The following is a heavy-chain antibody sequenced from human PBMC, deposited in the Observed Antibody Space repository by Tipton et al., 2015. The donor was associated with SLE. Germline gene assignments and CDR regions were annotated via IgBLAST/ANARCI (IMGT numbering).Heavy chain of an antibody. J-gene: IGHJ4*02. Sequence: LRLSCVVYGGSFSGHYWSWIRQTPGKGLEWIGEINHSGSTNYNPSLKSRVTISVDTSKNQFSLKLSSVTAADTAVYYCARLWYSSSYWGQGTLVTVSS. D-gene: IGHD6-13*01. CDR3: ARLWYSSSY. CDR1: GGSFSGHY. V-gene: IGHV4-34*01. CDR2: INHSGST.